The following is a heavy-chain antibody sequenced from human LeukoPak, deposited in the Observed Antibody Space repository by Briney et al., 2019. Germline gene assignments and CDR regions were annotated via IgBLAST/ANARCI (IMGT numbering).Heavy chain of an antibody. CDR2: INPNSGGT. CDR1: GYTFTGYY. J-gene: IGHJ6*02. V-gene: IGHV1-2*02. CDR3: AREYCSSTSCYPPDV. Sequence: ASVKVSCKASGYTFTGYYMHWVRQAPGQGLEWMGWINPNSGGTNYAQKFQGRVTMTRDTSISTAYMEPSRLRSDDTAVYYCAREYCSSTSCYPPDVWGQGTTVTVSS. D-gene: IGHD2-2*01.